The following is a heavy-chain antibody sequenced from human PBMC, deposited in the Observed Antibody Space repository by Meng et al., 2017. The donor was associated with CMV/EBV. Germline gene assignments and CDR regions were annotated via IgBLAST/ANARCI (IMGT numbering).Heavy chain of an antibody. Sequence: ETLSLTCAASGFTFSSYWMSWVRQAPGKGLEWVANIKEDGSEKYYVDSVKGRFTISRDNAKNSLYLQMNSLRAEDTAVYYCARDPIAATAWGQGTLVTVSS. V-gene: IGHV3-7*01. CDR3: ARDPIAATA. CDR1: GFTFSSYW. J-gene: IGHJ5*02. D-gene: IGHD6-13*01. CDR2: IKEDGSEK.